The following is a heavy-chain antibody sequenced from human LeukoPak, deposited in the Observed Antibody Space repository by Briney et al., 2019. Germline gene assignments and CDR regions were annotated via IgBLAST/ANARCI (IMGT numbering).Heavy chain of an antibody. CDR1: GGSISSYY. J-gene: IGHJ5*02. Sequence: SETLSLTCTVSGGSISSYYWSWIRQPPGKGLEWIGYIYYSGSANYNPSLKSRVTISVDTSKNQFSLKLSSVTAADTAVYYCARAMYSSSWYWFDPWGQGTLVTVSA. CDR3: ARAMYSSSWYWFDP. V-gene: IGHV4-59*01. D-gene: IGHD6-13*01. CDR2: IYYSGSA.